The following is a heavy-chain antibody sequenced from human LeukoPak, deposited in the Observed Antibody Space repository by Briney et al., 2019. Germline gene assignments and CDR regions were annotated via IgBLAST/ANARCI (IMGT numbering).Heavy chain of an antibody. CDR1: GFTFSDYY. CDR2: ISSSGSTI. CDR3: ARPRDQQLVDIDY. D-gene: IGHD6-13*01. Sequence: GGSLRLSCAASGFTFSDYYMSWIRQAPGKGLEWVSYISSSGSTIYYADSVKGRFTISRDNAKNSLYLQMNSLRAEDTAVYYCARPRDQQLVDIDYWGQGTLVTVSS. V-gene: IGHV3-11*01. J-gene: IGHJ4*02.